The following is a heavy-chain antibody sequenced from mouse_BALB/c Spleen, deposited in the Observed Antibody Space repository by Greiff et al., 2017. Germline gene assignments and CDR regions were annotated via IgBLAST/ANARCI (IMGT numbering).Heavy chain of an antibody. D-gene: IGHD2-1*01. CDR2: IDPANGNT. CDR3: ARCGNYGGWFAY. J-gene: IGHJ3*01. V-gene: IGHV14-3*02. CDR1: GFNIKDTY. Sequence: EVQLQQSGAELVKPGASVKLSCTASGFNIKDTYMHWVKQRPEQGLEWIGRIDPANGNTKYDPKFQGKATITADTSSNTAYLQLSSLTSEDTAVYYCARCGNYGGWFAYWGQGTLVTVSA.